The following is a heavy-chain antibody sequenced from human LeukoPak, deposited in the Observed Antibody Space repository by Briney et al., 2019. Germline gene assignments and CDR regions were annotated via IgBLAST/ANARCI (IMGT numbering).Heavy chain of an antibody. Sequence: GGSLTLSCAASGFTFSDYYMSWFRQAPGQELEWVSYISSGNTIFYADSVKGRFTISRDNAKSSLYLQMNDVRAEDTAVYYCARRSPFYYGRDKYSAIYWGHGTLVTVSS. V-gene: IGHV3-11*01. D-gene: IGHD3-10*02. CDR2: ISSGNTI. J-gene: IGHJ1*01. CDR1: GFTFSDYY. CDR3: ARRSPFYYGRDKYSAIY.